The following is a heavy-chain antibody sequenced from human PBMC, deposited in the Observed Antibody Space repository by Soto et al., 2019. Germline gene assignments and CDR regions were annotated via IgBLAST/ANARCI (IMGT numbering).Heavy chain of an antibody. CDR1: GFTFDDYA. CDR2: ISWNSGSI. CDR3: AKDNDYDSSYFDY. Sequence: GGSLRLSCAASGFTFDDYAMHWVRQAPGKGLEWVSTISWNSGSIGYADSVKGRFTISRDNAKNSLYLQMNSLRAEDTALYYCAKDNDYDSSYFDYWGQGTLVTVS. J-gene: IGHJ4*02. V-gene: IGHV3-9*01. D-gene: IGHD3-22*01.